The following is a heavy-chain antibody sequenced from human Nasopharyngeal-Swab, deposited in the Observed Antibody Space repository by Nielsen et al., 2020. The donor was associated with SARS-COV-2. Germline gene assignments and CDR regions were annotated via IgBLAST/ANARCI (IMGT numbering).Heavy chain of an antibody. J-gene: IGHJ4*02. V-gene: IGHV3-23*01. D-gene: IGHD5-18*01. CDR2: ISGSGGST. CDR3: ANSVDAAMADY. Sequence: WIRQPPGKGLEWVSAISGSGGSTYYADSVKGRFTISRDNSKNTLYLQMSSLRAEDTAVYYCANSVDAAMADYWGQGTLVTVSS.